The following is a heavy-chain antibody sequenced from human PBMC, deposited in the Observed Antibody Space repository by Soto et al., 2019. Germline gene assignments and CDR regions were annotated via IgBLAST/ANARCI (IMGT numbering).Heavy chain of an antibody. J-gene: IGHJ6*02. CDR3: ALLGFRDGNQSKNNYGMDV. CDR1: GGTFNSYA. CDR2: IIPIFGTA. V-gene: IGHV1-69*01. D-gene: IGHD1-1*01. Sequence: QVQLVQSGAEVKKPGSSVKVSCKASGGTFNSYAISWVRQAPGQGLEWMGGIIPIFGTANYAQNFQGRVAISSDESKSAAYMQLRSLRSEDTAGYYCALLGFRDGNQSKNNYGMDVCGQGTTVPVSS.